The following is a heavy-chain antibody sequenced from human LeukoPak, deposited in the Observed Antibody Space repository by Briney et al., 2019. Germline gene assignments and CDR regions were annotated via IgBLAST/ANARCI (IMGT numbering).Heavy chain of an antibody. Sequence: WASVKVSCKASGGTFSSYAISWVRQAPGQGLEWMGGIIPIFGTANYAQKFQGRVTITADESMSTAYMELSSLRSEDTAVYYCARDERGYFDYWGQGTLVTVSS. CDR3: ARDERGYFDY. CDR2: IIPIFGTA. J-gene: IGHJ4*02. CDR1: GGTFSSYA. V-gene: IGHV1-69*13. D-gene: IGHD3-16*01.